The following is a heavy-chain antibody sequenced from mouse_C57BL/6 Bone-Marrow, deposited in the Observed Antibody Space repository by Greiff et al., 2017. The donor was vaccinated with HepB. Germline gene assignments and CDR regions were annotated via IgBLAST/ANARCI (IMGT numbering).Heavy chain of an antibody. Sequence: VQLQQSGPELVKPGASVKIPCKASGYTFTDYNMDWVKQSHGKSLEWIGDINPNNGGTIYNQKFKGKATLTVDKSSSTAYMELRSLTSEDTAVYYCARKGDYGNYFDYWGKGTTLTVSS. CDR3: ARKGDYGNYFDY. D-gene: IGHD2-1*01. CDR1: GYTFTDYN. J-gene: IGHJ2*01. V-gene: IGHV1-18*01. CDR2: INPNNGGT.